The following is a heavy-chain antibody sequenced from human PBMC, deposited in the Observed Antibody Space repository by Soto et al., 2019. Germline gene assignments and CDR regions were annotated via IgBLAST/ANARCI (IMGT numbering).Heavy chain of an antibody. D-gene: IGHD3-9*01. CDR1: GFNFKSYE. J-gene: IGHJ6*02. V-gene: IGHV3-48*03. CDR2: ISVSGRTI. CDR3: ARRAPIDYDALTGYEEAGMDV. Sequence: VELVESGGDLVQPGGSLTLACAASGFNFKSYEMNWVRQAPGKGLEWISYISVSGRTIYYADSVKGRVNISRDNAKNLVFLQMNSLRAEDTAIYYCARRAPIDYDALTGYEEAGMDVWGQGTTVTVSS.